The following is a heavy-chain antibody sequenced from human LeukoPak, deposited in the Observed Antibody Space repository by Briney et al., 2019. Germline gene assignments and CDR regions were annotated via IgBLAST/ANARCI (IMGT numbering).Heavy chain of an antibody. CDR2: ISSSSSYI. V-gene: IGHV3-21*04. CDR3: AKDRLAYSYAQPFDY. Sequence: PGGSLRLSCAASGFTFTTYSFNWVRQAPGKGLEWVSSISSSSSYIYYADSVKGRFTISRDNSKNTLYLQMNSLRAEDTAVYYCAKDRLAYSYAQPFDYWGQGTLVTVSS. D-gene: IGHD5-18*01. CDR1: GFTFTTYS. J-gene: IGHJ4*02.